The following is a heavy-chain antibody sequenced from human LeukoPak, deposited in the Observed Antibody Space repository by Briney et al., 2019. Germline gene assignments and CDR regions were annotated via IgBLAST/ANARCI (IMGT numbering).Heavy chain of an antibody. CDR3: ARERDYGGNAYFDY. J-gene: IGHJ4*02. V-gene: IGHV1-69*04. Sequence: VASVKVSCKASGGTFSSYAISWVRQAPGQGLEWMGRIIPILGIANYAQKFQGRVTITADKSTSTAYMELSSLRSEDTAVYYCARERDYGGNAYFDYWGQGTLVTVSS. CDR2: IIPILGIA. D-gene: IGHD4-17*01. CDR1: GGTFSSYA.